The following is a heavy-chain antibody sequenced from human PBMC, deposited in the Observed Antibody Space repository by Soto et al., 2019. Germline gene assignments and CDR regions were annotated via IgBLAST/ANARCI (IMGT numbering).Heavy chain of an antibody. J-gene: IGHJ4*02. D-gene: IGHD6-6*01. CDR1: GGSVSNSA. CDR3: GRGSSLTRVEY. CDR2: IIPIFGPA. Sequence: QVQLVQSGSEVKKPGSSVRVSCKASGGSVSNSAISWLRQAPGQGLAWMGGIIPIFGPAIYARKFQGRFTISADESTGTAYMELNNVRSDDTAVYYCGRGSSLTRVEYWGQGTLVTVSS. V-gene: IGHV1-69*01.